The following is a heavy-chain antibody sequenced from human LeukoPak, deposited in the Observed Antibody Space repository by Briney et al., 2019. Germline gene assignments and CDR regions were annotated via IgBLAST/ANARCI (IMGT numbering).Heavy chain of an antibody. V-gene: IGHV4-34*01. Sequence: PSETLSLTCAVYGGSFSGYDWSWIRQPPGKGLEWIGGISDRGSTNYNPSLKSRVTISVDTSKNHFSLKLTSVTAADTDLDYCAIRDGYNYDYWGQGILVTVSA. CDR3: AIRDGYNYDY. CDR1: GGSFSGYD. D-gene: IGHD5-24*01. J-gene: IGHJ4*02. CDR2: ISDRGST.